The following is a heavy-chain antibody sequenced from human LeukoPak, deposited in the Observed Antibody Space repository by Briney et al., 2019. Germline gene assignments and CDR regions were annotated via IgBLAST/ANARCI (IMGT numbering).Heavy chain of an antibody. D-gene: IGHD3-3*01. Sequence: PGGSLRLSCAASGFTFSSYAMHWVRQAPGKGLEWVAVISYDGSNKYYADSVKGRFTISRDNSKNTLYLQMNSLRAEDTAVYYCAKVPGSGFLEWLLAPFDYWGQGTLVTVSS. CDR3: AKVPGSGFLEWLLAPFDY. CDR2: ISYDGSNK. CDR1: GFTFSSYA. V-gene: IGHV3-30*04. J-gene: IGHJ4*02.